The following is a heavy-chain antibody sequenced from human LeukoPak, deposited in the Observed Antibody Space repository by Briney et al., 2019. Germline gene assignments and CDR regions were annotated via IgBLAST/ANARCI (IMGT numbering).Heavy chain of an antibody. CDR2: IYYSGST. V-gene: IGHV4-30-4*08. CDR1: GGSISSGDYY. J-gene: IGHJ4*02. Sequence: PSQTLSLTCTVSGGSISSGDYYWSWIRQPPGKGLEWIGYIYYSGSTYYNPSLKSRVTISVDTSKNQFSLKLSSVTAADTGVYYCARVRRLGYCSSTSCYTEYYFDYWGQGTLVTVSS. CDR3: ARVRRLGYCSSTSCYTEYYFDY. D-gene: IGHD2-2*02.